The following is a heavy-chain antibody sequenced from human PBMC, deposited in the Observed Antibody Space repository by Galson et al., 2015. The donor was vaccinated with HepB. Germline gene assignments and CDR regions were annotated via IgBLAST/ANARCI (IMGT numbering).Heavy chain of an antibody. CDR1: GYTFTSYY. V-gene: IGHV1-46*01. J-gene: IGHJ4*02. D-gene: IGHD2-2*01. CDR3: AREGIHEDIVVVPAAAPFDY. CDR2: INPSGGST. Sequence: SVKVSCKASGYTFTSYYMHWVRQAPGQGLEWMGIINPSGGSTSYAQKFQGRVTMTRDTSTSTVYMELSSLRSEDTAVYYCAREGIHEDIVVVPAAAPFDYWGQGTLVTVSS.